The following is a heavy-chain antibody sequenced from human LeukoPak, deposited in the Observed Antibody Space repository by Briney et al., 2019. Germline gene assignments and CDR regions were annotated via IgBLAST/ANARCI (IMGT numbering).Heavy chain of an antibody. D-gene: IGHD4-17*01. V-gene: IGHV3-7*01. J-gene: IGHJ5*02. Sequence: PEGSLRLSCAASGFTFSSYWMSWVRQAPGKGLEWVANIKQDGSEKYYVDSVKGRFTISRDNAKNSLYLQMNSPGAEDTAVYYCARDRAVTRFDPWGQGTLVTVSS. CDR3: ARDRAVTRFDP. CDR1: GFTFSSYW. CDR2: IKQDGSEK.